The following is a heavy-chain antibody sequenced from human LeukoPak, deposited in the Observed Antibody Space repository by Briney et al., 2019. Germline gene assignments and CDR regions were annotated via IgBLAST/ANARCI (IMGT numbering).Heavy chain of an antibody. J-gene: IGHJ4*02. V-gene: IGHV1-18*01. CDR2: ISAYNGNT. D-gene: IGHD2-15*01. CDR1: GYTFTSYG. CDR3: ARDCSGGSCVDY. Sequence: ASVKVSCKASGYTFTSYGISWVRQAPGQGLEWMGWISAYNGNTNYAQKLQGRVTMTTDTSTSTAYMELRSLRPDDTAVYYCARDCSGGSCVDYWGQGTLVTVSS.